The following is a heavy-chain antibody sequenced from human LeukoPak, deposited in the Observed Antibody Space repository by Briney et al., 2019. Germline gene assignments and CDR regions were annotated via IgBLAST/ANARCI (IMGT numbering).Heavy chain of an antibody. CDR1: GYTFTSYD. J-gene: IGHJ4*02. CDR2: MNPNSGNT. CDR3: ARDRGYYGSGSFDY. D-gene: IGHD3-10*01. Sequence: ASVKVSCKASGYTFTSYDIHWVRQATGQGLEWMGWMNPNSGNTGYAQKFQGRVTMTRNTSISTAYMELSSLRSEDTAVYYCARDRGYYGSGSFDYWGQGTLVTVSS. V-gene: IGHV1-8*01.